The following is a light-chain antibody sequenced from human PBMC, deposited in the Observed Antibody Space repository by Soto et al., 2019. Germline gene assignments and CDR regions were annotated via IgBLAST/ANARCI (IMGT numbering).Light chain of an antibody. CDR2: DVS. V-gene: IGLV2-14*01. CDR1: SSDVGGYNY. Sequence: QSALTQPASVSGSPGQSITISCTGTSSDVGGYNYVSWYQQHPGKAPKLMIYDVSNRPSGVSNRFSGSKSGNTASLTISGIQAEDEAEYYCSSYTSSSTYVVFGVVTKLTVL. CDR3: SSYTSSSTYVV. J-gene: IGLJ2*01.